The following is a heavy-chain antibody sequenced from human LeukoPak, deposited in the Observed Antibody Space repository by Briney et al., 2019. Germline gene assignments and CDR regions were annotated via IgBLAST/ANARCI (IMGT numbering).Heavy chain of an antibody. Sequence: GGSLRLSCAASGFTFSNFWMSWVRQAPGKGLEWVSSISSSGTYIYYADSVKGRFTISRDNAKNSLYLQMNSLRAEDTAVYYCARDPGRSGGSCYSDYWGQGTLVTVSP. V-gene: IGHV3-21*01. CDR3: ARDPGRSGGSCYSDY. D-gene: IGHD2-15*01. CDR2: ISSSGTYI. CDR1: GFTFSNFW. J-gene: IGHJ4*02.